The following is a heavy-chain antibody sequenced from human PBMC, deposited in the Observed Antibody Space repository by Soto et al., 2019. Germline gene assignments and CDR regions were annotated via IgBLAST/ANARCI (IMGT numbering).Heavy chain of an antibody. CDR2: FYSSGSI. V-gene: IGHV4-31*03. CDR3: ARMYSSGSGWFHP. CDR1: GYSITAGGYY. D-gene: IGHD6-19*01. Sequence: PSETLSLTCFVSGYSITAGGYYWSWIRHHPGKGLEWIGSFYSSGSIFYNPSLRSRVSISGDTSSNQFSMSLTSVTAADTARYYCARMYSSGSGWFHPWGQGTLVTVSS. J-gene: IGHJ5*02.